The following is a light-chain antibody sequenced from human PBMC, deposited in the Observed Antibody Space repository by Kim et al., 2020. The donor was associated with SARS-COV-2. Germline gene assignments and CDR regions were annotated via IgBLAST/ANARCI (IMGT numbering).Light chain of an antibody. Sequence: DVVMTQSPLSLPVTLGQPASISCRSSQSLVYTDGNTYLNWFQQRPDQSPRRLIYKVSRRDSGVPDKFSGSGSGTDFTLKISRVEAEDVDLYYCMQGTHWPQTLGQGPKLEIK. V-gene: IGKV2-30*01. CDR3: MQGTHWPQT. CDR2: KVS. J-gene: IGKJ2*01. CDR1: QSLVYTDGNTY.